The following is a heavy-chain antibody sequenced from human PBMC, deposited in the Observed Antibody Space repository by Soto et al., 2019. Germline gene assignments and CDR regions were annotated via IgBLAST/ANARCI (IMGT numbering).Heavy chain of an antibody. V-gene: IGHV3-23*01. CDR2: ISGSGGST. J-gene: IGHJ4*02. Sequence: PGGSLRLSCAASGFTFSSYAMSWVRQAPGKGLEWVSAISGSGGSTYYADSVKGRFTISRDNSKNTLYLQMNSLRAEDTAVYYCAKAPPAYYDFWSGEPYGHYFDYWGQGTLVTVSS. CDR3: AKAPPAYYDFWSGEPYGHYFDY. CDR1: GFTFSSYA. D-gene: IGHD3-3*01.